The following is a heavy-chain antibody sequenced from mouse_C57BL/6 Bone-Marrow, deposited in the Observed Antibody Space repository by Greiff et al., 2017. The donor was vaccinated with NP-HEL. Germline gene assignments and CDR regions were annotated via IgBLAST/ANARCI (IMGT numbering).Heavy chain of an antibody. CDR3: AREYGLWWYFDV. CDR2: IDPANGNT. CDR1: GFNIKNTY. J-gene: IGHJ1*03. V-gene: IGHV14-3*01. Sequence: VQLKQSVAELVRPGASVKLSCTASGFNIKNTYMHWVKQRPEQGLEWIGRIDPANGNTNYAPKFQGKATITADKSSNTAYLQLSSLTSEDSAIYYCAREYGLWWYFDVGGRGTTVTVSS. D-gene: IGHD2-10*02.